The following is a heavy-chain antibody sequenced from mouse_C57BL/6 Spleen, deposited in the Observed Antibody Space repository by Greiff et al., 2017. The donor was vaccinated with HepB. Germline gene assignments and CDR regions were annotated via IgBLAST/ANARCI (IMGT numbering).Heavy chain of an antibody. J-gene: IGHJ4*01. CDR1: GYTFTSYW. V-gene: IGHV1-52*01. D-gene: IGHD3-2*02. Sequence: VQLQQPGAELVRPGSSVKLSCKASGYTFTSYWMHWVKQRPIQGLEWIGNIDPSDSETHYNQKFKDKATLTVDKSSSTAYMQLSSLTSEDSAVYYCARDSSGPYAMDYWGQGTSVTVSS. CDR2: IDPSDSET. CDR3: ARDSSGPYAMDY.